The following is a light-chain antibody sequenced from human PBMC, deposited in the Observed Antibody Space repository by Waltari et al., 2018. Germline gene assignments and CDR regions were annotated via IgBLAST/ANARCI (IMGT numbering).Light chain of an antibody. J-gene: IGKJ4*01. CDR3: QKYNTGLT. CDR1: QGISND. Sequence: IQMTQSPSSLSASVGDRVTITCRASQGISNDLAWFQQKPGKVPKLLIYAASTLQLGVPSRFSGRGSGTDFSLTISSLQPEDVATYYCQKYNTGLTFGGGTKVDIK. CDR2: AAS. V-gene: IGKV1-27*01.